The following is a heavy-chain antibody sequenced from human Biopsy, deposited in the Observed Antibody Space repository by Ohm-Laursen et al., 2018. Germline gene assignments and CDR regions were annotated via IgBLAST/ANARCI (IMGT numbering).Heavy chain of an antibody. J-gene: IGHJ6*02. V-gene: IGHV3-33*01. CDR2: IWYDGSNK. D-gene: IGHD3-10*01. CDR3: ARDRYYGSESYYSHYNMDV. CDR1: GFTFSSYG. Sequence: SLRLSCTASGFTFSSYGIHWVRQAPGKGLEWVAVIWYDGSNKYSADSVKGRFSISRDNSKNTVYLQMNSLRAADTAVYYCARDRYYGSESYYSHYNMDVWDQGTTVSVSS.